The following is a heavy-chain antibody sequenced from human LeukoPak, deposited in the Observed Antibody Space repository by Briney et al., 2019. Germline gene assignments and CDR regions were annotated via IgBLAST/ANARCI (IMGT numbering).Heavy chain of an antibody. Sequence: GGSLRLSCAASGFTFSNYWMSWVRQAPGKGLEWVANIKPDVSEIYYVDSVKGRFTISRDNAKNYLYLQMNSLRAEDTAVYYCAKDRILERIIWFDPWGQGTLVTVSS. J-gene: IGHJ5*02. CDR3: AKDRILERIIWFDP. D-gene: IGHD1-1*01. CDR1: GFTFSNYW. CDR2: IKPDVSEI. V-gene: IGHV3-7*01.